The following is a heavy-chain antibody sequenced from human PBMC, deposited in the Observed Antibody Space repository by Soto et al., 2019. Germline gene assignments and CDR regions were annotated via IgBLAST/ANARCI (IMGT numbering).Heavy chain of an antibody. CDR2: INPSGGST. V-gene: IGHV1-46*01. J-gene: IGHJ4*02. CDR3: ARGGYYYDSSGYYYWIYFAY. CDR1: GYTFTSYY. Sequence: ASVKVSCKASGYTFTSYYMHWVRQAPGQGLEWMGIINPSGGSTSYAQKFQGRVTMTRDTSTSTVYMQQSSLRSEDTAVYYCARGGYYYDSSGYYYWIYFAYWGQETLVTVSS. D-gene: IGHD3-22*01.